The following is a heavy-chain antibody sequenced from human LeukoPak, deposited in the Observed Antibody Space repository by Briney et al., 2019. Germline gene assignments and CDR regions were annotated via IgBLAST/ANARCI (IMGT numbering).Heavy chain of an antibody. D-gene: IGHD1-26*01. J-gene: IGHJ3*02. CDR2: IDYSAST. V-gene: IGHV4-59*01. Sequence: SETLSLTCTVSGGSISSYYWSWIRQPPGKGLEWIAYIDYSASTNYNPSLKSRVTISVDTSKNQFSLKLSSVTAADTAVYYCARDSRRELLHAFDIWGQGTMVTVSS. CDR1: GGSISSYY. CDR3: ARDSRRELLHAFDI.